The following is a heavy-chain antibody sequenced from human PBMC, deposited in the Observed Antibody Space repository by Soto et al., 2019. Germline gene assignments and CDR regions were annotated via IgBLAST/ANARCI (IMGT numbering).Heavy chain of an antibody. Sequence: DSVKGSCKVSGCKFTTYFSHWVRQAPGQGLEWMGMIHPSGDTGYAQKFRGRVTMTIDTSTTTAYMELRNLTSEDTAVYFSVRGYCTTSPGAGDFQFRGKGTLGPVSS. V-gene: IGHV1-46*01. D-gene: IGHD2-15*01. CDR3: VRGYCTTSPGAGDFQF. CDR1: GCKFTTYF. J-gene: IGHJ1*01. CDR2: IHPSGDT.